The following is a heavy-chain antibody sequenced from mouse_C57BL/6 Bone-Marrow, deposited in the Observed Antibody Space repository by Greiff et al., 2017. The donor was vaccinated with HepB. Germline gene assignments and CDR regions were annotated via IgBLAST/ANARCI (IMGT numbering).Heavy chain of an antibody. CDR1: GYAFSSSW. D-gene: IGHD3-2*02. Sequence: QVQLKQSGPELVKPGASVKISCKASGYAFSSSWMNWVKQRPGKGLEWIGRIYPGDGDTNYNGKFKGKATLTADKSSSTAYMQLSSLTSEDSAVYFCARQLRPSMDYWGQGTSVTVSS. J-gene: IGHJ4*01. CDR2: IYPGDGDT. CDR3: ARQLRPSMDY. V-gene: IGHV1-82*01.